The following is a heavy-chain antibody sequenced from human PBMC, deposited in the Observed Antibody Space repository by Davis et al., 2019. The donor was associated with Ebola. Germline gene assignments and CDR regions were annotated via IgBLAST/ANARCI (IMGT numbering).Heavy chain of an antibody. Sequence: GGSLRLSCVASGFTVRNNHISWVRQAPGKGLEWVSVFYRGGPTHYADSVQGRFTISRDDSKNTLSLQMDSLRVEDTAVYYCARQEALYGSIDNWGQGTLVTVSS. J-gene: IGHJ4*02. V-gene: IGHV3-66*04. CDR1: GFTVRNNH. CDR2: FYRGGPT. D-gene: IGHD6-13*01. CDR3: ARQEALYGSIDN.